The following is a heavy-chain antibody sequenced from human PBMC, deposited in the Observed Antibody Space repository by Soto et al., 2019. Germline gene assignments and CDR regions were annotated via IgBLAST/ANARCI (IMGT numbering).Heavy chain of an antibody. J-gene: IGHJ4*02. CDR3: ARLAKTYYYDSSGYYDY. CDR2: ISSSGSTI. V-gene: IGHV3-11*01. Sequence: GGSLRLSCAASGFTFSDYYMSWIRQAPGKGLEWVSYISSSGSTIYYADSVKGRFTISRDNAKNSLYLQMNSLRAEDTAVYYCARLAKTYYYDSSGYYDYWGQGTLVTVSS. D-gene: IGHD3-22*01. CDR1: GFTFSDYY.